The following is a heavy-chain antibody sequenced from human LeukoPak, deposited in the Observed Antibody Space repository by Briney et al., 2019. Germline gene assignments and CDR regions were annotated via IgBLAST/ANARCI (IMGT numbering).Heavy chain of an antibody. D-gene: IGHD4-23*01. CDR1: GFTFSSYA. CDR2: IIPIFGTA. Sequence: GGSLRLSCAASGFTFSSYAISWVRQAPGQGLEWMGGIIPIFGTANYAQKFQGRVTITADESTSTAYMELSSLRSEDTAVYYCAREGNSGDYWGQGTLVTVSS. V-gene: IGHV1-69*01. CDR3: AREGNSGDY. J-gene: IGHJ4*02.